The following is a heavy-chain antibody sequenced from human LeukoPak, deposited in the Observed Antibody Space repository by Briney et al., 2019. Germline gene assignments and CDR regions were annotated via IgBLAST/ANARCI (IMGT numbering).Heavy chain of an antibody. D-gene: IGHD3-3*01. CDR1: VGSISSYY. J-gene: IGHJ3*02. Sequence: SETLSLTCTVSVGSISSYYWSGIRQPPGKGREWIGYIYYSGSTNYNPSLKSRVTISVDTSKNQFSLKLTSVTAADTAVYYCARGYDFWSGYSWGVFDIWGQGTMVTVSS. CDR3: ARGYDFWSGYSWGVFDI. CDR2: IYYSGST. V-gene: IGHV4-59*01.